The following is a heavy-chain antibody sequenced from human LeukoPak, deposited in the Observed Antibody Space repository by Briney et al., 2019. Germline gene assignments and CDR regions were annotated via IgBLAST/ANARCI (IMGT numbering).Heavy chain of an antibody. CDR1: GGTFSSYA. D-gene: IGHD4-23*01. CDR2: IIPIFGTA. J-gene: IGHJ4*02. CDR3: ARATSNSEHFDY. V-gene: IGHV1-69*13. Sequence: GASVKVSSKASGGTFSSYAISWVRQAPGQGLEWMGGIIPIFGTANYAQKFQGRVTITADESTSTAYMELSSLRSEDTAVYYCARATSNSEHFDYWGQGTLVTVSS.